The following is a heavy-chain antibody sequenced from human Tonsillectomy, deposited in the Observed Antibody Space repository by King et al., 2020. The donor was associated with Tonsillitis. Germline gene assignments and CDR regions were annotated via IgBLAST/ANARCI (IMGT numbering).Heavy chain of an antibody. V-gene: IGHV3-30*02. CDR2: IRYDGSNK. Sequence: VQLVESGGGVVQPGGSLRLSCAASGFTFSRYGMHWVRQAPGKGLEWVALIRYDGSNKDYADSVKGRFTISRDNSKNTLYLQMNSLRAEDTAVYYCAKDISDVDIVATIADYGGQGTLVTVAS. CDR1: GFTFSRYG. J-gene: IGHJ4*02. D-gene: IGHD5-12*01. CDR3: AKDISDVDIVATIADY.